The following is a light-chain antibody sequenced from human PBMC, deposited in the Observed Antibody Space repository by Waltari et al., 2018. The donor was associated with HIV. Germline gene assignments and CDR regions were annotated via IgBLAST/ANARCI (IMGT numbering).Light chain of an antibody. Sequence: DIQMTQSPSSLSASVGDTITIACRASQSISFYLNWYQVKPGKVPKLLISRASNLESGAPSRFTGSGAGTDFNLTLNSLQPEDFATYYCQQSYSPPLNFGPGTEVEVK. J-gene: IGKJ3*01. CDR3: QQSYSPPLN. CDR2: RAS. V-gene: IGKV1-39*01. CDR1: QSISFY.